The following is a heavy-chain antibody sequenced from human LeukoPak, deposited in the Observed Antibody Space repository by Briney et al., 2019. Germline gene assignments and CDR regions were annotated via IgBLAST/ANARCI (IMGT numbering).Heavy chain of an antibody. V-gene: IGHV3-74*01. D-gene: IGHD1-7*01. CDR3: ARDLGRGTPFDY. CDR2: VNIDGDST. Sequence: GGSLRLSYAASGFTFRSCWMHWVRQAPGKGLVWVSRVNIDGDSTYADSVRGRFTLSRDNAKNALYLEMTSLRGEDTGVYYCARDLGRGTPFDYWGQGSLVIVSS. CDR1: GFTFRSCW. J-gene: IGHJ4*02.